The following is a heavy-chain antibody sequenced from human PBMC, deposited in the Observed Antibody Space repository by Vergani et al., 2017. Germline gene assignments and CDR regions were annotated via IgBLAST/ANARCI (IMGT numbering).Heavy chain of an antibody. V-gene: IGHV4-59*01. CDR3: ARGYGDYEGLGY. D-gene: IGHD4-17*01. J-gene: IGHJ4*02. CDR1: GDSMSPYY. CDR2: IYYSGST. Sequence: QVQLQESGPRLVKPSETLSLTCTVSGDSMSPYYWSWIRQPPGRGLEWIGYIYYSGSTNYNPSLKSRVTISVDTSKNQFSLKLSSVTAADTAVYYCARGYGDYEGLGYWGQGTLVTVSS.